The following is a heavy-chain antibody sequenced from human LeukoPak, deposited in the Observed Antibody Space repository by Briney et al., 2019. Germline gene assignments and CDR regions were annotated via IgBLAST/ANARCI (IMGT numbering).Heavy chain of an antibody. CDR2: ISGSGSST. Sequence: GASLTLSCAAYGFIFSSYVMSWARQPPRKWLEWVLGISGSGSSTYYADSVKGRFTISGDNSKNMLYLQMNSLRAEDTAAYYCAKDTSSWYGYYGMDVWGQGTTVTVSS. V-gene: IGHV3-23*01. CDR1: GFIFSSYV. D-gene: IGHD6-13*01. CDR3: AKDTSSWYGYYGMDV. J-gene: IGHJ6*02.